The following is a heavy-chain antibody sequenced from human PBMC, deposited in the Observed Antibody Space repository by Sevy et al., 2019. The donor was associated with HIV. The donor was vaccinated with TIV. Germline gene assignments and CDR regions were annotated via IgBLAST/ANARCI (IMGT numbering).Heavy chain of an antibody. Sequence: LSLTCAASGFTFSRYGMHWVRQAPGKGLEWVAFIRYGGSTKYYAESVKGRFIISRDNSKDTLYLQMNSLRGDDTSLYYCAKGLGMVQGALLSDDVWGQRTMVTVSS. V-gene: IGHV3-30*02. J-gene: IGHJ3*01. CDR2: IRYGGSTK. CDR3: AKGLGMVQGALLSDDV. CDR1: GFTFSRYG. D-gene: IGHD3-10*01.